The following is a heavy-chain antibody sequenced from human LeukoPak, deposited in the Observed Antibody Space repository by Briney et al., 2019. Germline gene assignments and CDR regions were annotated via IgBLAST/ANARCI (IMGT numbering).Heavy chain of an antibody. V-gene: IGHV4-38-2*02. J-gene: IGHJ6*03. D-gene: IGHD2-15*01. CDR1: GYSISSGYY. Sequence: SETLSLTCTVSGYSISSGYYWGWIRQPPGKGLEWIGSIYHSGSTYYNPSLKSRVTISVDTSKNQFSPKLSSVAAADTAVYYCARGLLDFYYYYYMDVWGKGTTVTVSS. CDR2: IYHSGST. CDR3: ARGLLDFYYYYYMDV.